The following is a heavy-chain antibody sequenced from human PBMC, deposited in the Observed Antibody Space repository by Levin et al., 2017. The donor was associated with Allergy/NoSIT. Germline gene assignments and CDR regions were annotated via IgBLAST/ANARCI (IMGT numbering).Heavy chain of an antibody. Sequence: TSETLSLICSVSGGSVSTHHCSWIRQPPGKGLEWIGHSYDSAIYYSPSLKSRVTMSLDTSKNQFSLELSSVTAADTAVYYCATYEMGIGGRGSWGQGILVTVSS. V-gene: IGHV4-59*02. D-gene: IGHD5-24*01. J-gene: IGHJ5*01. CDR2: SYDSAI. CDR3: ATYEMGIGGRGS. CDR1: GGSVSTHH.